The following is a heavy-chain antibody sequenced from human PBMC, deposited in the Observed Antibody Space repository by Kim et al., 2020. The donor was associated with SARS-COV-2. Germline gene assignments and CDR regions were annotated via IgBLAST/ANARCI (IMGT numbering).Heavy chain of an antibody. CDR2: ISFDGSNK. D-gene: IGHD3-10*01. V-gene: IGHV3-30-3*01. Sequence: GGSLRLSFAASGFTFSIYAFHWVRQAPGKGLEWVALISFDGSNKYYADSAKGRFTISRDDSKNTLYLQLNSLSPEDTAVYHCARGRRGPDYWGPGTLVT. CDR3: ARGRRGPDY. CDR1: GFTFSIYA. J-gene: IGHJ4*02.